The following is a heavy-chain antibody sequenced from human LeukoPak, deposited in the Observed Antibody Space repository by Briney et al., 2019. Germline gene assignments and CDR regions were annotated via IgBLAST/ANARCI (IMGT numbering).Heavy chain of an antibody. D-gene: IGHD6-13*01. CDR1: GFSLNTSEVG. CDR2: IYWDDNK. Sequence: ESGPTLVKPTQTLTLTCTFSGFSLNTSEVGVAWVRQPPGKALEWLALIYWDDNKRYSPSLKSRFTITKDTSNNQVVLTMNNVGPVDTATYYCARLTSSWYAYYYYMDVWGKGTTATVS. CDR3: ARLTSSWYAYYYYMDV. V-gene: IGHV2-5*02. J-gene: IGHJ6*03.